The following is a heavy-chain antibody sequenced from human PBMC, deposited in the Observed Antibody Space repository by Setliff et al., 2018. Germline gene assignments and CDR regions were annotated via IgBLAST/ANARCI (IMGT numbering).Heavy chain of an antibody. CDR2: INPSSGRT. V-gene: IGHV1-46*01. CDR1: GYTFTSHC. CDR3: ARDVFPYHYEGAFDI. Sequence: GASVKVSCKASGYTFTSHCMHWVRQAPGLGLEWMGTINPSSGRTSYAQKFQGRVTMTRDTSTSTVYMDMSSPRSEDTAVYYCARDVFPYHYEGAFDIWGQGTMVTVSS. J-gene: IGHJ3*02. D-gene: IGHD3-22*01.